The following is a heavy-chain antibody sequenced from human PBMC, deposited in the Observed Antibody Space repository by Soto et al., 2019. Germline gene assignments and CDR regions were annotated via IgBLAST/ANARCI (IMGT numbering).Heavy chain of an antibody. CDR3: AKDGSATVITSSFY. CDR1: GFTFSTYG. D-gene: IGHD4-17*01. CDR2: IRSGGDTT. V-gene: IGHV3-23*01. J-gene: IGHJ4*02. Sequence: DVVLLESGGGLVQPGASLRLSCAASGFTFSTYGMRWVRQPPGRGLEWVSGIRSGGDTTTYADSVKGRFIISRENSKSTLYLQMNSLRAEDTAVYYCAKDGSATVITSSFYWGQGTLVTVSS.